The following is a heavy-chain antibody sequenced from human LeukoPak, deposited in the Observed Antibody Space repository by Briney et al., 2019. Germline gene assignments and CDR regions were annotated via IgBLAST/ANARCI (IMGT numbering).Heavy chain of an antibody. CDR1: GYTFTSYD. Sequence: GASVKVSCKASGYTFTSYDINWVRQATGQGLEWMGWMNPNSGNTGYAQKFQGRVTMTRNTSISTAYMELSSLRSEDTAVYYCARGLEGSSWYGDAFDIWGQGTMVTVSS. CDR2: MNPNSGNT. J-gene: IGHJ3*02. D-gene: IGHD6-13*01. V-gene: IGHV1-8*01. CDR3: ARGLEGSSWYGDAFDI.